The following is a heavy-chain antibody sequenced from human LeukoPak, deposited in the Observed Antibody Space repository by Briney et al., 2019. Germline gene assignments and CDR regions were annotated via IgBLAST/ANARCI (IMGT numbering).Heavy chain of an antibody. V-gene: IGHV4-34*01. D-gene: IGHD6-19*01. J-gene: IGHJ3*02. Sequence: SETLSLTCAVYGGSFSGYYWSWIRQPPGKGLEWIGEINHSGSTNYNPSLKSRVTISVDTSKSQFSLKLSSVTAADTAVYYCARRYSSGWYGAFDIWGQGTMVTVSS. CDR2: INHSGST. CDR1: GGSFSGYY. CDR3: ARRYSSGWYGAFDI.